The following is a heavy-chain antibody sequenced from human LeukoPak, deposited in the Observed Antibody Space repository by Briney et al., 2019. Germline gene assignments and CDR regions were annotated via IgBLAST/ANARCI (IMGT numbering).Heavy chain of an antibody. D-gene: IGHD3-9*01. V-gene: IGHV3-23*01. Sequence: QPGGYLRLYCAASGFNLIRYAMSALRQAPGKGLEWVPAISGSGGRTYYADSVKGRFTISRDNSKNTLYLRMNSVRAHDTAVYFCVKDVTYDVLTGYHAFDIWGEGAIVTVSS. J-gene: IGHJ3*02. CDR3: VKDVTYDVLTGYHAFDI. CDR2: ISGSGGRT. CDR1: GFNLIRYA.